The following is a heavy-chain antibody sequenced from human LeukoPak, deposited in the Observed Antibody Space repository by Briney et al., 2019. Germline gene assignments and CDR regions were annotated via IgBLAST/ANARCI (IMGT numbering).Heavy chain of an antibody. Sequence: ASVKVSCKASGGTFSSYAISWVRQAPGQGLEWMGGIIPIFGTANYAQKFQGRVTITADESTSTAYMELSSLRSEDTAVYYCARDGYSSSSFTPFDYWGQGTLVTISS. CDR3: ARDGYSSSSFTPFDY. V-gene: IGHV1-69*13. CDR1: GGTFSSYA. J-gene: IGHJ4*02. CDR2: IIPIFGTA. D-gene: IGHD6-6*01.